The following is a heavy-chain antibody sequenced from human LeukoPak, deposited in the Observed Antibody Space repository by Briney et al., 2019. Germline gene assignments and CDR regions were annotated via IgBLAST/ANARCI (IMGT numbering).Heavy chain of an antibody. V-gene: IGHV4-4*07. J-gene: IGHJ4*02. CDR3: ARDGYYYDSSGYGLDY. CDR1: GGSISSYY. D-gene: IGHD3-22*01. Sequence: SETLSLTCTVSGGSISSYYWSWIRQPAGKGLEWIGRIYTSGSTSYNPSLKSRVTMSVDTSKNQFSLKLSSVTAADTAVYYCARDGYYYDSSGYGLDYWGQGTLVTVSS. CDR2: IYTSGST.